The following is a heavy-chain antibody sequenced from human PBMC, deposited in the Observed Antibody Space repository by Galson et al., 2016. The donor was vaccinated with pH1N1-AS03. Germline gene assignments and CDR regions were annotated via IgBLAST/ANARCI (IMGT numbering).Heavy chain of an antibody. CDR3: TTDRNLFDP. CDR1: GLTFSTAW. J-gene: IGHJ5*02. V-gene: IGHV3-15*01. CDR2: LKSKKDGGTA. D-gene: IGHD4-11*01. Sequence: SLRLSCAASGLTFSTAWMSWVRQAPGKGLEWVGRLKSKKDGGTADYAAPLKGRFTISRDDSKNTLYLQMDSLETEDTAVYYCTTDRNLFDPWGQGTLVTVSS.